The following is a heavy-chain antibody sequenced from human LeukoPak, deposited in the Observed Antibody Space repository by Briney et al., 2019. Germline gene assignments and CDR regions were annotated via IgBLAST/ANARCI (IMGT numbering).Heavy chain of an antibody. J-gene: IGHJ4*02. CDR2: IIPIFGTA. Sequence: SVKVSCKASGGTFSSYAISWVRQAPGQGLEWMGGIIPIFGTANYAQKFQGRVTITADESTSTAYMELSSLRSEDTAVYYCARPQFRYFDWSSNDDFYFDYWGQGTLVTVSS. CDR1: GGTFSSYA. CDR3: ARPQFRYFDWSSNDDFYFDY. D-gene: IGHD3-9*01. V-gene: IGHV1-69*13.